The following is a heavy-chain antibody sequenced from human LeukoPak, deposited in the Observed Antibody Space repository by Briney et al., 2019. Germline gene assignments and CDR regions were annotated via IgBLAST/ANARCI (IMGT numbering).Heavy chain of an antibody. V-gene: IGHV3-23*01. J-gene: IGHJ4*02. CDR1: GFTFSTYA. CDR3: AKDVYGDYGSLDY. Sequence: GGSLRLSCAASGFTFSTYAMSWVPQAPGKGLEWVSSIRGSDGSTYYADSVKGRFAISRDNSKNTLYLQMNSLRAEDTAVYYYAKDVYGDYGSLDYWGQGTLVTVSS. D-gene: IGHD4-17*01. CDR2: IRGSDGST.